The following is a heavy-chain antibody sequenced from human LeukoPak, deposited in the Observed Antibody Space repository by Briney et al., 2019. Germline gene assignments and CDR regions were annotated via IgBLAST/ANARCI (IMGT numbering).Heavy chain of an antibody. V-gene: IGHV3-48*04. D-gene: IGHD6-19*01. J-gene: IGHJ4*02. CDR2: ISSSSSTI. CDR3: AKDGHSSGWYYFDY. Sequence: GGSLRLSCAASGFTFSSYSMNWVRQAPGKGLEWVSYISSSSSTIYYADSVKGRFTISRDNAKNSLYLQMNSLRAEDMALYYCAKDGHSSGWYYFDYWGQGTLVTVSS. CDR1: GFTFSSYS.